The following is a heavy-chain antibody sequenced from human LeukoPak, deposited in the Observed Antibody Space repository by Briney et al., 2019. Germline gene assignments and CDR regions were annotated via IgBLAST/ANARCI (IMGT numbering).Heavy chain of an antibody. CDR2: INWNGGST. CDR1: RFTFDDYG. CDR3: AKESAMVFFDY. D-gene: IGHD5-18*01. V-gene: IGHV3-20*04. Sequence: GALRLSCAASRFTFDDYGMSWVRQAPGKGLEWVSGINWNGGSTGYADSVKGRFTISRDNAKNSLYLQMNSLRAEDTAVYYCAKESAMVFFDYWGQGTLVTVSS. J-gene: IGHJ4*02.